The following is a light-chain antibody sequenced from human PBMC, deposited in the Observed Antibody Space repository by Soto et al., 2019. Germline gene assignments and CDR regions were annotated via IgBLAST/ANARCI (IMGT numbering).Light chain of an antibody. CDR3: SSYAASNNLGV. J-gene: IGLJ2*01. Sequence: QSALTQPPSASGSPGQSVTISCIGTSSDVGGYNYVSWYQQHPGKAPKLMIYEVSNRPSGVPDRFSGSKSGNTTSLPASGLQAEDEADYYCSSYAASNNLGVFGGGTKLTVL. CDR2: EVS. V-gene: IGLV2-8*01. CDR1: SSDVGGYNY.